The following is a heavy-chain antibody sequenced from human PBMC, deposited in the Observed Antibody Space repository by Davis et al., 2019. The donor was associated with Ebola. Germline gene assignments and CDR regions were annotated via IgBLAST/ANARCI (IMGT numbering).Heavy chain of an antibody. CDR2: IKSSGETT. CDR1: GFTFSSYA. Sequence: GESLKISCAASGFTFSSYAMNWVRQAPGKGLEWVSYIKSSGETTYYADSVKGRFTISRDNAKNSLFLQMNSLRAEDTAVYYCAKFGYGDYGHLDYWGQGTLVTVSS. CDR3: AKFGYGDYGHLDY. D-gene: IGHD4-17*01. J-gene: IGHJ4*02. V-gene: IGHV3-48*01.